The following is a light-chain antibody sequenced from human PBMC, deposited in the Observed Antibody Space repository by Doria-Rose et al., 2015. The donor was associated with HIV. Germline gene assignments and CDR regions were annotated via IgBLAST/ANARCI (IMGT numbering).Light chain of an antibody. CDR2: GYT. CDR3: QSYDSRLSVYV. CDR1: SSNIGAGFD. Sequence: QSVLIQPPSVSGAPGQRVAISCTGSSSNIGAGFDVNWYQQYPGTAPKLLIHGYTNRPSGFPDRFAGSKAGTSASLAISGLRADDEADYYCQSYDSRLSVYVFGTGTKVTVL. V-gene: IGLV1-40*01. J-gene: IGLJ1*01.